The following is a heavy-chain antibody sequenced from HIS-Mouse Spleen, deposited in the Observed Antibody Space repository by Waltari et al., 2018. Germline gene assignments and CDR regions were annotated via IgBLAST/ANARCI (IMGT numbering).Heavy chain of an antibody. CDR2: INPNSGGT. CDR1: GDTLTGDY. D-gene: IGHD7-27*01. J-gene: IGHJ3*02. V-gene: IGHV1-2*02. Sequence: QVQLVQSGAEVKKPGASVKVSCKSSGDTLTGDYMHWVRQAPGQGLEWMGWINPNSGGTNYAQKFQGRVTMTRDTSISTAYMELSRLRSDDTAVYYCARDVPNWGAFDIWGQGTMVTVSS. CDR3: ARDVPNWGAFDI.